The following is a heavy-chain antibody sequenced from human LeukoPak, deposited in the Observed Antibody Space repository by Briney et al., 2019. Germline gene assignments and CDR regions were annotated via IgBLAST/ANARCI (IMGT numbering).Heavy chain of an antibody. CDR1: GFTFSSYA. CDR2: ISGSGGST. J-gene: IGHJ4*02. Sequence: GGSLRLSCAASGFTFSSYAMSWVRQAPGKGLEWVSAISGSGGSTYYADSVKGRFTISRDNSKNTLYLQMNSLRAEDTPAYYCAKGSYYFYFDYWGQGTLVTVSS. V-gene: IGHV3-23*01. CDR3: AKGSYYFYFDY. D-gene: IGHD1-26*01.